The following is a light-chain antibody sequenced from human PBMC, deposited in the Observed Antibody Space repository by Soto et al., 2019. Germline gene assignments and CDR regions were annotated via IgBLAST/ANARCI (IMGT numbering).Light chain of an antibody. CDR1: SSDVGAYNY. Sequence: QSALTQPASVSGSPGQSIIISCTGTSSDVGAYNYVHWYQQLPGAAPKLVIFGNRNRPSGVPERFSGSKSGTSASLAITGLQAEDEADYYCQAYDYSLTAFVFGGGTKVTVL. J-gene: IGLJ3*02. V-gene: IGLV1-40*01. CDR2: GNR. CDR3: QAYDYSLTAFV.